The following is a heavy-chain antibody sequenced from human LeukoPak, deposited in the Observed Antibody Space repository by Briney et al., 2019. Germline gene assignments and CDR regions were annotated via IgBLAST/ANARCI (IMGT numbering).Heavy chain of an antibody. Sequence: SETLSLTCTVSGGSISSSRYYWGWIRQPPGKGLEWIGYIYYSGSTNYNPSLKSRVTISVDTSKNQFSLKLSSVTAADTAVYYCARGLLVGWGSYYMDVWGKGTTVTVSS. CDR2: IYYSGST. CDR3: ARGLLVGWGSYYMDV. V-gene: IGHV4-61*05. J-gene: IGHJ6*03. CDR1: GGSISSSRYY. D-gene: IGHD3-22*01.